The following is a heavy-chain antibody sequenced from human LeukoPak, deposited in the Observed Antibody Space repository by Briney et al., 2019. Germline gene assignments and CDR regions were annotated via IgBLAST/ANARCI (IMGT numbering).Heavy chain of an antibody. Sequence: SETLSLTCAVSGGSISSGGYSWSWIRQPPGKGLEWIGYIYHSGSTYYNPSLKSRVTISVDRSKNQFSLKLSSVTAADTAVYYCARGRWLEYYVDNTGHRALVTVSS. CDR1: GGSISSGGYS. V-gene: IGHV4-30-2*01. D-gene: IGHD4-23*01. J-gene: IGHJ4*01. CDR2: IYHSGST. CDR3: ARGRWLEYYVDN.